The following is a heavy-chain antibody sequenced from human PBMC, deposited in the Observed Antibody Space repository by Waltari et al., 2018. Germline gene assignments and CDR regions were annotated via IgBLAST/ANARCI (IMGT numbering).Heavy chain of an antibody. J-gene: IGHJ4*02. CDR1: GFTFDDYA. Sequence: EVQLVESGGVVVQPGGSLRLSCAASGFTFDDYAMHWVRQAPGKGLEWVSLISWDGGSTYYADSVKGRFTISRDNSKNTLYLQMNSLRAEDMAVYYCAKDSGVAFDYWGQGTLVTVSS. CDR2: ISWDGGST. D-gene: IGHD3-3*01. V-gene: IGHV3-43D*04. CDR3: AKDSGVAFDY.